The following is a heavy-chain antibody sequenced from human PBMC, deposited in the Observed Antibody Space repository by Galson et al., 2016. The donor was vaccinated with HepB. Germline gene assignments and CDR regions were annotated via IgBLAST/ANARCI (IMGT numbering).Heavy chain of an antibody. J-gene: IGHJ4*02. D-gene: IGHD6-19*01. V-gene: IGHV3-7*01. CDR2: IKRDGSEE. CDR3: GFGGWLVY. Sequence: SLRLSCAVSAFDFSRHWMSWVRQAPGKGLEWVANIKRDGSEEDYADAVRGRFTISRDNAKSTLYLQMSSLRAEDTAVYYCGFGGWLVYWGPGTLVTVSS. CDR1: AFDFSRHW.